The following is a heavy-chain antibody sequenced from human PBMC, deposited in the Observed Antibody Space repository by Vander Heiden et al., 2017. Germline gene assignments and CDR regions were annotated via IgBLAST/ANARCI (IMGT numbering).Heavy chain of an antibody. CDR1: GFTFSSYA. CDR2: IAYDGSNK. D-gene: IGHD3-3*01. V-gene: IGHV3-30-3*01. Sequence: QVQLVESGGGVVQPGRSLRLSCAASGFTFSSYAMHGVRQAPGKGLEWVAVIAYDGSNKYYADSVKGRFTISRDNSKNTLYLQMNSLRAEDTAVYYCAREEWAGFDYWGQGTLVTVSS. J-gene: IGHJ4*02. CDR3: AREEWAGFDY.